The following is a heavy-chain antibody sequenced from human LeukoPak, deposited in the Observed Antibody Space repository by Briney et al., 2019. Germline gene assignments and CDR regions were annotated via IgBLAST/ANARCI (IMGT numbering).Heavy chain of an antibody. D-gene: IGHD7-27*01. J-gene: IGHJ4*02. CDR1: GFTFSRNA. Sequence: GGSLRLSCAASGFTFSRNAMSWVRQAPGKGLEWVSPISGSGSDTYYADSVKGRFTIFIDDSKNTLYLRMNSLGAEDTAAYYCAKDPWGSRGYFDYWGQGTLVTVSS. V-gene: IGHV3-23*01. CDR3: AKDPWGSRGYFDY. CDR2: ISGSGSDT.